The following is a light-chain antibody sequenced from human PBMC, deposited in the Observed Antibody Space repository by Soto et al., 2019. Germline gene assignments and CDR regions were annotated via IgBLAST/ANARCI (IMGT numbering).Light chain of an antibody. CDR2: DAS. V-gene: IGKV1-39*01. CDR1: QTINKW. Sequence: DIQMTQSPSTLSASVGDRVTITWRASQTINKWLAWYQQKPGKAPQLLISDASSLQSGVPSRFSGSGSGTDFTLTISSLQPEDFATYYCQQSYSTPVFGQGTRLEI. CDR3: QQSYSTPV. J-gene: IGKJ5*01.